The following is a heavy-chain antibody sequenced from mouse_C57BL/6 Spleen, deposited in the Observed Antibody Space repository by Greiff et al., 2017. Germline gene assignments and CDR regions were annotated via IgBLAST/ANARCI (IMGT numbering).Heavy chain of an antibody. CDR3: ARAEGLLRFAY. D-gene: IGHD2-3*01. Sequence: QVQLQQSGAELVMPGASVKLSCKASGYTFTSYWMHWVKQRPGQGLEWIGEIDPSDSYTNYNQKFKGKSTLTVDKSSSTAYMQLSSLTSEDSAVYYCARAEGLLRFAYWGQGTLVTVSA. V-gene: IGHV1-69*01. J-gene: IGHJ3*01. CDR2: IDPSDSYT. CDR1: GYTFTSYW.